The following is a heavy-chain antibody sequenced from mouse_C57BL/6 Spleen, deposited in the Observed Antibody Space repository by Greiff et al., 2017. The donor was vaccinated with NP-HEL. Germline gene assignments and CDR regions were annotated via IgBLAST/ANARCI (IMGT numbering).Heavy chain of an antibody. J-gene: IGHJ4*01. V-gene: IGHV1-64*01. CDR2: IHPNSGST. D-gene: IGHD2-5*01. Sequence: VQLQQSGAELVKPGASVKLSCKASGYTFTSYWMHWVKQRPGQGLEWIGMIHPNSGSTNYNEKFKSKATLTVDKSSSTAYMQLSSLTSEDSAVYYCALAYSNYDYYAMDYWGQGTAVTVSS. CDR3: ALAYSNYDYYAMDY. CDR1: GYTFTSYW.